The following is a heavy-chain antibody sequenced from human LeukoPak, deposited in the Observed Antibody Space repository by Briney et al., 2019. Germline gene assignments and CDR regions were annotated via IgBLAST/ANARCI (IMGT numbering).Heavy chain of an antibody. CDR1: GGSISSSSYY. D-gene: IGHD3-10*01. V-gene: IGHV4-39*01. Sequence: SETLSLTCTVSGGSISSSSYYWGWIRQPPGKGLEWIGSIYYSGSTYYNPSLKSRVTTSVDTSKNQFSLKLSSVTAADTAVYYCARRYGSGSYYKPFDYWGQGTLVTVSS. CDR2: IYYSGST. J-gene: IGHJ4*02. CDR3: ARRYGSGSYYKPFDY.